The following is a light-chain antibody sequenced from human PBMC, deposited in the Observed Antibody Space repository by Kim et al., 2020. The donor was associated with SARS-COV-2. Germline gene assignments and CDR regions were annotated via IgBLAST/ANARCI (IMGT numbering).Light chain of an antibody. CDR3: QQYTTYPLT. CDR1: QDISGW. CDR2: STS. J-gene: IGKJ4*01. Sequence: ASVGDRVTITCRASQDISGWLAWYQQKPEKAPKSLIYSTSPLQSGVPSRFSGSRSGTDFTLTITNLQPEDFATYYCQQYTTYPLTFGGGTKVDIK. V-gene: IGKV1D-16*01.